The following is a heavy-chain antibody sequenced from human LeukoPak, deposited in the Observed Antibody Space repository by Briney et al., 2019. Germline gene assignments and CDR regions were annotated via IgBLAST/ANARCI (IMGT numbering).Heavy chain of an antibody. CDR3: ARVGFQGNSWPFDY. V-gene: IGHV3-33*01. Sequence: GGSLRLSCAASGFTFSNYGMHWVRQAPGKGLEWVAAVWGGGCYIYYADSLQGRFTISRDSAKNSLYLQMNSPRAEDRAVYPCARVGFQGNSWPFDYWGQGTLVTVSS. D-gene: IGHD5-18*01. CDR2: VWGGGCYI. J-gene: IGHJ4*02. CDR1: GFTFSNYG.